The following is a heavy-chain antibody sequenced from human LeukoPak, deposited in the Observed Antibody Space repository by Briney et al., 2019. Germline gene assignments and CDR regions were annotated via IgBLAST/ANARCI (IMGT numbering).Heavy chain of an antibody. CDR3: ARQQKINWGNYWYFDL. Sequence: GGSLRLSCAASGFTFSSYWMHWVRQAPGKGLVWVSRINSDGSFTNYADSVKGRFTISRDNAKNTLYLQMNSLRAEDTAVYYCARQQKINWGNYWYFDLWGRGTLVTVSS. V-gene: IGHV3-74*01. CDR2: INSDGSFT. J-gene: IGHJ2*01. CDR1: GFTFSSYW. D-gene: IGHD3-16*01.